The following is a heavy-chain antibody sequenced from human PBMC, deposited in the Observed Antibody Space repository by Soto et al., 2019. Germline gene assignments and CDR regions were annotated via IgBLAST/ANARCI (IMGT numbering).Heavy chain of an antibody. CDR3: ARSAVTPYYYYGMDV. V-gene: IGHV4-30-4*01. CDR2: IYYSGST. CDR1: GGSISSGDYY. Sequence: SETLSLTCTVSGGSISSGDYYWIWIRQPPGKGLEWIGYIYYSGSTYYNPSLKSRVTISVDTSKNQFSLKLSSVTAADTAVYYCARSAVTPYYYYGMDVWGQGTTVTVSS. D-gene: IGHD4-17*01. J-gene: IGHJ6*02.